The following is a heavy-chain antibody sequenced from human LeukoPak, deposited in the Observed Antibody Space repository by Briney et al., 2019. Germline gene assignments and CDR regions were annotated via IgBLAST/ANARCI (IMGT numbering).Heavy chain of an antibody. CDR2: ITHSGST. CDR1: GGSFSGYY. CDR3: ARGPAPPNPYHYYGMDV. D-gene: IGHD1-14*01. Sequence: PSETLSLTCAVYGGSFSGYYWSWIRQSPGKGLEWMGEITHSGSTNYNPSLKSRVTISMDTSKNQFSLKVTSVTAADTAVYHCARGPAPPNPYHYYGMDVWGQGTTVTVSS. V-gene: IGHV4-34*01. J-gene: IGHJ6*02.